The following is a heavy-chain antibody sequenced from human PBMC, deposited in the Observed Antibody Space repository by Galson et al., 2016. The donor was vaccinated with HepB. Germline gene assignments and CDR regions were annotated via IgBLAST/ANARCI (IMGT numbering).Heavy chain of an antibody. CDR1: GYTFNTYG. Sequence: SVKVSCKASGYTFNTYGFSWVRQAPGQGLEWMGWISTYNGNTNYAQKFQGRVTLTTDTSTSTAYMELRSLRSDDTAIYYCARVWNGDNWFDPWGQGTLVTVSS. D-gene: IGHD1-1*01. CDR3: ARVWNGDNWFDP. V-gene: IGHV1-18*01. J-gene: IGHJ5*02. CDR2: ISTYNGNT.